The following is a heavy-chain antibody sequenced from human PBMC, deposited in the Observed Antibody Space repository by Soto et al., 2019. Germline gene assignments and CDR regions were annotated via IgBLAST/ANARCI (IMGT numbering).Heavy chain of an antibody. Sequence: EVQLLESGGNLVQPGGSLRLSCGASGFTFSSCAMTWVRQAPGKGLEWVSTISQSGGSTYFADSVKGRFTISRDNLKSTLYLQMNNLRAEDTAIYFCAKGVAASGTSPLFEHWGQGTLVTVSS. CDR3: AKGVAASGTSPLFEH. V-gene: IGHV3-23*01. D-gene: IGHD6-13*01. CDR1: GFTFSSCA. CDR2: ISQSGGST. J-gene: IGHJ4*02.